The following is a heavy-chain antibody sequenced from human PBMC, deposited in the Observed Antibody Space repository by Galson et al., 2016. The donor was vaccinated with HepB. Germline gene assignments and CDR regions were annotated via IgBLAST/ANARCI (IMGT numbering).Heavy chain of an antibody. Sequence: TLSLTCAVSGGSVSSNNWWSWVRQSPGKGLDWIGEIHHSGSTRYNPSLKSRVTISVDTSKNQFSLRLSSVTAADTAVYYCARAYYYDSSGYYRYYYYMDVWGKGTTVTVSS. D-gene: IGHD3-22*01. J-gene: IGHJ6*03. CDR2: IHHSGST. CDR3: ARAYYYDSSGYYRYYYYMDV. V-gene: IGHV4-4*02. CDR1: GGSVSSNNW.